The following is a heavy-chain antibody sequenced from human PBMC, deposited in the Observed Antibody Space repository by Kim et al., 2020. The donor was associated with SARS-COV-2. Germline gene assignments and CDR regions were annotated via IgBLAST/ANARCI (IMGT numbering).Heavy chain of an antibody. V-gene: IGHV3-73*01. CDR1: GFTFSGSA. D-gene: IGHD1-1*01. CDR3: TRVPGTTLAFWHTFDI. Sequence: GGSLRLSCAASGFTFSGSAMHWVRQASGKGLEWVGRIRSKANSYATTYAASVKGRFTISRDDSKTTAYLQMNSLKTEDTAVYYCTRVPGTTLAFWHTFDIWGQGTMVTVSS. CDR2: IRSKANSYAT. J-gene: IGHJ3*02.